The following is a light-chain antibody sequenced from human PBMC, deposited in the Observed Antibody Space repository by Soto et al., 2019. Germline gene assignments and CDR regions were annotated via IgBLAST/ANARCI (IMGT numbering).Light chain of an antibody. Sequence: DIQMTQSPSTLSAFVGDRVTITCRASQSISSWLAWYQQKPGQAPKLLIQKASTSESGVPSRFSGSGYGTEFTLTISSLQPDDFATYYCQQYDSYPLTFGGGTRVEIK. V-gene: IGKV1-5*03. CDR1: QSISSW. CDR3: QQYDSYPLT. CDR2: KAS. J-gene: IGKJ4*01.